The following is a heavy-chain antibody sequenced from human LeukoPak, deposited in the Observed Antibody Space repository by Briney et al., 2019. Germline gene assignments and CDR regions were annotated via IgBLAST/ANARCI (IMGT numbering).Heavy chain of an antibody. V-gene: IGHV3-48*04. CDR2: ISSSSSTI. Sequence: GGSLRLSCAASGFTFSSYSMNWVRQAPGKGLEWVSYISSSSSTIYYADSVKGRFTISRDNAKNSLYLQMNSLRAEDTALYYCAKVNRRDGYNYDFDYWGQGTLVTVSS. CDR1: GFTFSSYS. CDR3: AKVNRRDGYNYDFDY. D-gene: IGHD5-24*01. J-gene: IGHJ4*02.